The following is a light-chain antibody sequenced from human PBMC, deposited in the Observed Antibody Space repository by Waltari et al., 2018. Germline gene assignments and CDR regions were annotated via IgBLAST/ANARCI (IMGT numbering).Light chain of an antibody. V-gene: IGLV1-47*01. Sequence: QSVLTQPPSTSATPGQRVTISCSGITSNIGNNSVYWYQQVPGMAPKLIIYKNSQRPSGVPDRFSGSKSGTSASLAISGLRSEDEATYHCAAWDDGWSGPWVFGGGTRVTVL. CDR1: TSNIGNNS. J-gene: IGLJ3*02. CDR2: KNS. CDR3: AAWDDGWSGPWV.